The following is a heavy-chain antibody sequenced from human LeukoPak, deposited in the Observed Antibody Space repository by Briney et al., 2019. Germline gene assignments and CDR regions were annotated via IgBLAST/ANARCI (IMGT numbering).Heavy chain of an antibody. D-gene: IGHD6-19*01. CDR3: ARECKWLVSGGGYDY. Sequence: SETLSLTCAVYGGSFSGYYWSWIRQPPGKGLEWIGEINHSGSTNYNASLKSRVTISVDTSKHQFPLKLSSVPAADPALYYCARECKWLVSGGGYDYWGQGTLVAVSS. J-gene: IGHJ4*02. CDR1: GGSFSGYY. CDR2: INHSGST. V-gene: IGHV4-34*01.